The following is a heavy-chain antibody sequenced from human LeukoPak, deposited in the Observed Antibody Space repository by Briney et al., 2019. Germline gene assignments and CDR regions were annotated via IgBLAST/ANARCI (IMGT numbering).Heavy chain of an antibody. J-gene: IGHJ5*02. V-gene: IGHV4-34*01. Sequence: PGGSLRLSCAASGFTFSSYAMSWVRQPPGKGLEWIGEVYHSGSTNYNPSLKSRLSISADMSKKQFSLKLNSVTAADTAVYYCAREKFLGRLTRVLDTWGQGTLVTVSS. CDR2: VYHSGST. CDR3: AREKFLGRLTRVLDT. D-gene: IGHD3-3*01. CDR1: GFTFSSYA.